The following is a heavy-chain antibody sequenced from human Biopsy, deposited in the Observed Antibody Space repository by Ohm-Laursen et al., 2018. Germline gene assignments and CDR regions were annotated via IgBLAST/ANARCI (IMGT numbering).Heavy chain of an antibody. CDR2: IYYRGNT. CDR3: ARHGPQGYCTGGSCVDY. J-gene: IGHJ4*02. D-gene: IGHD2-15*01. CDR1: GGSISSNYYY. V-gene: IGHV4-39*01. Sequence: TLSLTCTVSGGSISSNYYYWGWIRQPPGKGLEWIGSIYYRGNTNYNPSLKSRVTISVDTSKNQFSLKLSSATAADTAVFYCARHGPQGYCTGGSCVDYWGQGAPVTVSS.